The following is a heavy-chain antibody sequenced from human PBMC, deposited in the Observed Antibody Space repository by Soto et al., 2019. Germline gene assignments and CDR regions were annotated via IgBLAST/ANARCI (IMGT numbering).Heavy chain of an antibody. V-gene: IGHV2-26*01. J-gene: IGHJ5*02. Sequence: GLALANPTETLTLTCTVSGLSLSNGRLGVSWIRQPPGKSLEWRAHIFSNDDKSYSTSLKSRLTISKDTSRSQVVLTMTNMDPVDSATYYCALIKDCSRTDCYLASFDPWGQGTLVTVSS. CDR3: ALIKDCSRTDCYLASFDP. CDR2: IFSNDDK. CDR1: GLSLSNGRLG. D-gene: IGHD2-2*01.